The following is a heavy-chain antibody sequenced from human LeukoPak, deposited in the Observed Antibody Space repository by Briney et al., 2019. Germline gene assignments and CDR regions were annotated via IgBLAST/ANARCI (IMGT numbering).Heavy chain of an antibody. CDR3: ARLPLRSHFDY. J-gene: IGHJ4*02. CDR2: IYYRGST. V-gene: IGHV4-59*08. CDR1: GGSISSYY. Sequence: SETLSLTCTVSGGSISSYYWSWIRQPPGKGLEWSGYIYYRGSTNYNPSLKSRVTISVDTSKNQFSLKLSSVTAADTAVYYCARLPLRSHFDYWGQGTLVTVSS.